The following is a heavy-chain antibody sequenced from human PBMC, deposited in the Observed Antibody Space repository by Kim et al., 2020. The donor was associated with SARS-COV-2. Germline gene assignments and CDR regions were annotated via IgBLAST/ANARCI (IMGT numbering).Heavy chain of an antibody. D-gene: IGHD6-13*01. CDR3: ARGYSSSSYNWFDP. Sequence: SETLSLTCAVYGGSFSGYYWSWIRQPPGKGLEWIGEINHSGSTNYNPSLKSRVTISVDTSKNQFSLKLSSVTAADTAVYYCARGYSSSSYNWFDPWGQGTLVTVSS. CDR2: INHSGST. V-gene: IGHV4-34*01. J-gene: IGHJ5*02. CDR1: GGSFSGYY.